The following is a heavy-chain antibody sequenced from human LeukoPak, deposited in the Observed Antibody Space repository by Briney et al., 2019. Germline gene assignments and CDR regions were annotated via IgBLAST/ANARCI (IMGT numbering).Heavy chain of an antibody. D-gene: IGHD6-13*01. CDR1: GFTFSFYW. CDR3: AKEPPIAAAGTGGFDY. Sequence: GGSLRLSCAASGFTFSFYWMHWVRQAPGKGLVWVSRINSDGSSTSYADSVKGRFTISRDNAKNSLYLQMNSLRAEDTALYYCAKEPPIAAAGTGGFDYWGQGTLVTVSS. J-gene: IGHJ4*02. CDR2: INSDGSST. V-gene: IGHV3-74*01.